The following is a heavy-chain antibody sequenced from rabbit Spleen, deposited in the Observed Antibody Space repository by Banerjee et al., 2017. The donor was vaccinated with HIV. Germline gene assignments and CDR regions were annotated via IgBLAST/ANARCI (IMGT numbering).Heavy chain of an antibody. Sequence: QEQLEESGGDLVKPGASLTLTCTASGFSFSSSDYMCWVRQAPGKGLEWISCIAGSSRPVYASWAKGRFTMSKTSSTTVTLQMTSLTAADTATYFCARDLAGVIGWNFNLWGPGTLVTVS. J-gene: IGHJ4*01. D-gene: IGHD4-1*01. CDR1: GFSFSSSDY. CDR2: IAGSSRP. V-gene: IGHV1S45*01. CDR3: ARDLAGVIGWNFNL.